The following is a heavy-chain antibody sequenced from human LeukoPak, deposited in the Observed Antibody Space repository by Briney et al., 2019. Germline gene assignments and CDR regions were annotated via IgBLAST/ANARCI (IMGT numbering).Heavy chain of an antibody. V-gene: IGHV4-61*05. D-gene: IGHD2-2*01. J-gene: IGHJ6*03. CDR2: IYYSGST. CDR3: ARAGALYCSSTSCYQYYYYYYMDV. CDR1: GGSISSSSYY. Sequence: SETLSLTCTVSGGSISSSSYYWGWIRQPPGKGLEWIGYIYYSGSTNYNPSLKSRVTISVDTSKNQFSLKLSSVTAADTAVYYCARAGALYCSSTSCYQYYYYYYMDVWGKGTTVTVSS.